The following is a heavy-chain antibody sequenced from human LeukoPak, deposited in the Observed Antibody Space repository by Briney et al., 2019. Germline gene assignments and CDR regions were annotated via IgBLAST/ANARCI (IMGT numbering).Heavy chain of an antibody. CDR3: ARAQLLWFGDNYTFDI. D-gene: IGHD3-10*01. Sequence: GASVKASCKASGYTFTSYAMHWVRQAPGQRREWMGWINAGNGNTKYSQEFQGRVTITRDTSASTAYMELSSLRSEDMAVYYCARAQLLWFGDNYTFDIWGQGTMVTVSS. J-gene: IGHJ3*02. CDR1: GYTFTSYA. CDR2: INAGNGNT. V-gene: IGHV1-3*03.